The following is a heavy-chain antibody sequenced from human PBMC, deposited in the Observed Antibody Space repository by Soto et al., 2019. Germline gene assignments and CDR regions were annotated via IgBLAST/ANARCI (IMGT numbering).Heavy chain of an antibody. CDR2: IWYDGSNK. CDR3: ARTQEEGYCSGGSCYEFGY. J-gene: IGHJ4*02. V-gene: IGHV3-33*01. D-gene: IGHD2-15*01. Sequence: QVQLVESGGGVVQPGRSLRLSCAASGFTFSSYGMHWVRQAPGKGLEWVAVIWYDGSNKYYADSVKGRFTISRDNSKNKLYLQMNSLRAEDTAVYYCARTQEEGYCSGGSCYEFGYWGQGTLVTVSS. CDR1: GFTFSSYG.